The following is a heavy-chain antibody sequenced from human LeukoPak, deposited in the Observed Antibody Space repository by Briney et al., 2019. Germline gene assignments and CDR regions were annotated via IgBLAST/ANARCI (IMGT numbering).Heavy chain of an antibody. V-gene: IGHV3-23*01. CDR1: GFTFSSYA. CDR3: AKLDTAMFTPFVYFEY. CDR2: FSGSGGST. Sequence: GRSLRLSCAASGFTFSSYAMSWVRQAPGKGLEWVSAFSGSGGSTYYADSVKGRFTISRDNSKNTLYLQMNSLRAEDTAVYYCAKLDTAMFTPFVYFEYWGQGTLVTVSS. D-gene: IGHD5-18*01. J-gene: IGHJ4*02.